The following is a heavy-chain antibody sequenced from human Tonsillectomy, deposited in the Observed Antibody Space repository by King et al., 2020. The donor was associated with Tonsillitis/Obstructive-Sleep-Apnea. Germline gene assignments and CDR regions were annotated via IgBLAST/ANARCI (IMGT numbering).Heavy chain of an antibody. J-gene: IGHJ6*02. D-gene: IGHD6-19*01. CDR2: VYPYDSDT. CDR3: ASRISVPGTPDYYYGLDV. CDR1: GYSFTNYW. V-gene: IGHV5-51*01. Sequence: QLVQSGAEVKKPGESLKISCKGSGYSFTNYWIGWVRQMPGKGLEWMGIVYPYDSDTRYSPSFQGQVTISADTSISTAYLQWSSLKASDTAIYYCASRISVPGTPDYYYGLDVWGQGTTVTVSS.